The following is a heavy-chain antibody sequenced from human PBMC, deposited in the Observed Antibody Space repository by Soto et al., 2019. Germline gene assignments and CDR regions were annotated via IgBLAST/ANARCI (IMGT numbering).Heavy chain of an antibody. J-gene: IGHJ4*02. V-gene: IGHV3-74*01. CDR1: GFIFKMYW. CDR3: TRGPRPISTGTGAY. Sequence: GGSLRLSCAASGFIFKMYWMHWVRQSPWKGLVWISRIYNDGTYSDYADSVRGRFTISRNNVNDTLYLQMNNLRAEDSGLYYCTRGPRPISTGTGAYWGQGTQVTVS. D-gene: IGHD3-10*01. CDR2: IYNDGTYS.